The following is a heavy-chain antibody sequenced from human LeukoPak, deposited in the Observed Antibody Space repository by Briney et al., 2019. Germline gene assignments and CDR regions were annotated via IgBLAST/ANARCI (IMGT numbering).Heavy chain of an antibody. CDR3: AAFYYDSSGYYYPFDY. CDR2: IVVGSGNT. V-gene: IGHV1-58*01. CDR1: GFTFTSSA. J-gene: IGHJ4*02. Sequence: SVKVSCKASGFTFTSSAVQWVRQARGQRLEWIGWIVVGSGNTNYAQKFQERVTITRDMSTSTAYMELSSLRSEDTAVYYCAAFYYDSSGYYYPFDYWGQGTLVTVSS. D-gene: IGHD3-22*01.